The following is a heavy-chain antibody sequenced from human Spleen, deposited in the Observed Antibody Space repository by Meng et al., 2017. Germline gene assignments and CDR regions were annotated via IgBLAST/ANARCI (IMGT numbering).Heavy chain of an antibody. V-gene: IGHV7-4-1*02. CDR1: GYTFTSYA. Sequence: GQLVQSGSELNTPGASVKVSSKASGYTFTSYAMKWVRQAPGQGLEWMGWIHTNTGNPTYAQGFTGRFVFSLDTSVTTAYLEISSLKPEDSGVYYCARARDCSGGRCYSDYWGQGTLVTVSS. J-gene: IGHJ4*02. CDR3: ARARDCSGGRCYSDY. CDR2: IHTNTGNP. D-gene: IGHD2-15*01.